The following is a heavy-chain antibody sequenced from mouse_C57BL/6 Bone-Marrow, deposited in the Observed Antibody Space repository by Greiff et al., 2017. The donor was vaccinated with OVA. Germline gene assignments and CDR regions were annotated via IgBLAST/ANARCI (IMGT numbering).Heavy chain of an antibody. V-gene: IGHV1-26*01. Sequence: EVQLQQSGPELVKPGASVKISCKASGYTFTDYYMNWVKQSHGKSLEWIGDINPNNGGTSYNQKFKGKATLTVDKSSSTAYMELRSLTSEDSAVYYCARGLDYGSSFHYWDFDVWGTGTTVTVSS. CDR1: GYTFTDYY. CDR3: ARGLDYGSSFHYWDFDV. J-gene: IGHJ1*03. D-gene: IGHD1-1*01. CDR2: INPNNGGT.